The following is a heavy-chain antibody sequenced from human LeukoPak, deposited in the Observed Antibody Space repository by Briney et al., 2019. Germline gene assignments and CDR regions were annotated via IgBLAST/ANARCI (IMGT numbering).Heavy chain of an antibody. Sequence: GGSLRLSCAASGFTFSSYGMHWVRQAPGKGLEGVAVISDDGSNKYYADSVKGRFTVSRDNSKNTLYLQMNSLRAEDTAVYYCAKDLSNFYFDYWGQGTLVTVSS. J-gene: IGHJ4*02. CDR2: ISDDGSNK. V-gene: IGHV3-30*18. CDR1: GFTFSSYG. CDR3: AKDLSNFYFDY. D-gene: IGHD5-24*01.